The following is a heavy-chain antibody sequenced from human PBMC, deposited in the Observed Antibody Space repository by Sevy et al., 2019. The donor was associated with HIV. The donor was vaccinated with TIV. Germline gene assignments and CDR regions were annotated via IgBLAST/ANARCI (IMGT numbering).Heavy chain of an antibody. J-gene: IGHJ4*02. CDR3: VSLFLSYRSGWSYFDY. Sequence: GGSLRLSCAISGFTVNDKYIIWVRQAPGKGLEWVSVIFSSGSTYYADSAKGRFTISRDNAKNTVDLQMNSVRAGDTAVYYCVSLFLSYRSGWSYFDYWGQGTLVTVSS. V-gene: IGHV3-66*02. CDR1: GFTVNDKY. CDR2: IFSSGST. D-gene: IGHD6-19*01.